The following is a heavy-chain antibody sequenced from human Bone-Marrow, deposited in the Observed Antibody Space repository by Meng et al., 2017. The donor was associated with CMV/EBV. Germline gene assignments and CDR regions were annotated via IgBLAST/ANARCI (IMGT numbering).Heavy chain of an antibody. CDR3: ARVLSDRVALIPMRGIYFDY. D-gene: IGHD3-3*01. CDR2: IYYSGST. V-gene: IGHV4-61*01. Sequence: LRLSCTVSGPSISSICYYWSWIRQPPGKGLEWIGYIYYSGSTNYNPSLKGRVTISVDTSKNQFSLKLSSVTAAETAVYYCARVLSDRVALIPMRGIYFDYWGQGTLVTVSS. J-gene: IGHJ4*02. CDR1: GPSISSICYY.